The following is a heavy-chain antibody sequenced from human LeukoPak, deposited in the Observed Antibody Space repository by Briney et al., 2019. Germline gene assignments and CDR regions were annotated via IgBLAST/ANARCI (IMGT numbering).Heavy chain of an antibody. CDR2: IYHSGST. CDR1: GYSISSGSY. D-gene: IGHD6-13*01. V-gene: IGHV4-38-2*02. Sequence: PSETLSLTCTVSGYSISSGSYWGWIRQPPGKGLEWVGSIYHSGSTYHNPSLKSRVTISVDTSKNQFSLKLSSVTAADTAVYYCASAPPYSSSWYTPDWGQGTLVTVSS. CDR3: ASAPPYSSSWYTPD. J-gene: IGHJ4*02.